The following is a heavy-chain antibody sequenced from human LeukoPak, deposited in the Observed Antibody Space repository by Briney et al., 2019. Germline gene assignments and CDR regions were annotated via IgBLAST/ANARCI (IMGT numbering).Heavy chain of an antibody. D-gene: IGHD6-6*01. CDR1: GFTFSSYW. CDR2: IKQDGTGK. J-gene: IGHJ4*02. Sequence: GGSLRLSCAASGFTFSSYWMSWVRHAPGEGLEWVANIKQDGTGKYYMDSVKGRSSIPRDNAKNSLYLQMNALRAEDTAVYYCARDVRPDYWGQGTLVTVST. V-gene: IGHV3-7*04. CDR3: ARDVRPDY.